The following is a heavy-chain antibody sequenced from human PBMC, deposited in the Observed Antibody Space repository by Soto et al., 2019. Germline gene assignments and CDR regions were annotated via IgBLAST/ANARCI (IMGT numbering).Heavy chain of an antibody. D-gene: IGHD1-7*01. CDR2: INHSGST. CDR3: ARANWNYAFDAFDI. V-gene: IGHV4-34*01. J-gene: IGHJ3*02. Sequence: KLPETLSLPCAVYGGSFSGYYWSWIRQPPGKGLEWIGEINHSGSTNYNPSLKSRVTISVDTSKNQFSLKLSSVTAADTAVYYCARANWNYAFDAFDIWGQGTMVTVSS. CDR1: GGSFSGYY.